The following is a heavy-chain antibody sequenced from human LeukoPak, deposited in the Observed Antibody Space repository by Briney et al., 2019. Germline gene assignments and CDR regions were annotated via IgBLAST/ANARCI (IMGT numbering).Heavy chain of an antibody. CDR2: ISYDGSNK. CDR3: ARDKGHGDFNFDY. Sequence: GRSLRLSCAASGFTFSSHAMHWVRQAPGKGLEWVTVISYDGSNKYYADSVKGRFTISRDNSKNTLSLQMNSPRAEDTALYYCARDKGHGDFNFDYWGQGTLVTVSS. J-gene: IGHJ4*02. D-gene: IGHD4-17*01. CDR1: GFTFSSHA. V-gene: IGHV3-30-3*01.